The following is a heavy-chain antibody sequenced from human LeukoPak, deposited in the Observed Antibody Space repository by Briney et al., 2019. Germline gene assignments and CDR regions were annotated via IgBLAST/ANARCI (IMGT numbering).Heavy chain of an antibody. CDR3: AKDSYYYGSGSYAEYYFDY. J-gene: IGHJ4*02. CDR2: ISYDGTNK. Sequence: GRSLRLSCAASGFTFSSYAMHWVRQAPGKGLEWVTIISYDGTNKYYADSVKGRFTISRDNSKNTLYLQMNSLRAEDTAVYYCAKDSYYYGSGSYAEYYFDYWGQGTLVTVSS. D-gene: IGHD3-10*01. V-gene: IGHV3-30*04. CDR1: GFTFSSYA.